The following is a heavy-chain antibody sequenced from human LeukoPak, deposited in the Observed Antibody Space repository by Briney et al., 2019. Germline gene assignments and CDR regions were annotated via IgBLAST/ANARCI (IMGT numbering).Heavy chain of an antibody. V-gene: IGHV4-61*02. CDR1: GGSINRGSYY. D-gene: IGHD3-22*01. J-gene: IGHJ3*02. CDR3: ARLPDYYDSSGYYYMWPFDI. Sequence: KASETLSLTCSVSGGSINRGSYYWSWIRQPAGKGLEWIGRIYINGSTNYNPSLKSRVTISLDTSKNQFSLKLSSVTAADTAVYYCARLPDYYDSSGYYYMWPFDIWGQGAMVTVSS. CDR2: IYINGST.